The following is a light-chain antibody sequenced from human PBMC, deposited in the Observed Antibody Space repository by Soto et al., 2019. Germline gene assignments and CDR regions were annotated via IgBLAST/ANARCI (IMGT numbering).Light chain of an antibody. CDR1: QSVSNY. V-gene: IGKV3-11*01. J-gene: IGKJ4*01. Sequence: EIVLTQSPATLSLSPGERATLSCRASQSVSNYLAWYQQRPGQAPRLLIYDASNRATGIPARFSGSGSGTDVPLTINSLAPDDFAVYYWQQRSNWPPITFGGGTKVEI. CDR2: DAS. CDR3: QQRSNWPPIT.